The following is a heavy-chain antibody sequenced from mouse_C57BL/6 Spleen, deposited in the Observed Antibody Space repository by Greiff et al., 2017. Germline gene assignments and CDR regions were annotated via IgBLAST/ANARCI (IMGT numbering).Heavy chain of an antibody. Sequence: QVQLQQSGAELVKPGASVKLSCKASGYTFASYWMHWVKQRPGQGLEWIVMIHPNSGSTNYNEKFKSKATLTVDKSSSTAYMQLSSLTSEDAAVYYCARGGTTVVAEWYFDVWGTGTTVTVSS. V-gene: IGHV1-64*01. D-gene: IGHD1-1*01. CDR3: ARGGTTVVAEWYFDV. CDR2: IHPNSGST. CDR1: GYTFASYW. J-gene: IGHJ1*03.